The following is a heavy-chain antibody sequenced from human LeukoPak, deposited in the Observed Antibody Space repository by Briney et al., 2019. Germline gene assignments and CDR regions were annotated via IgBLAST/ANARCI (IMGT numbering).Heavy chain of an antibody. CDR2: ISYDGSNK. Sequence: PGRSLRLSCAASGFTFSRYDMHWVRQAPGKGLEWVAVISYDGSNKYYADSVKGRFTISRDNSKNTLYLQMNSLRAEDTAVYYCAKVPVTTGVQGWGQGTLVTVSS. CDR3: AKVPVTTGVQG. V-gene: IGHV3-30*18. D-gene: IGHD4-23*01. CDR1: GFTFSRYD. J-gene: IGHJ4*02.